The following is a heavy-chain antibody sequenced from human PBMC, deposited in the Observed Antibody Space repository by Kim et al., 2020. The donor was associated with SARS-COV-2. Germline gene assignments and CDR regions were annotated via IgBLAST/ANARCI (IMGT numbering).Heavy chain of an antibody. CDR1: GCTFSSYA. D-gene: IGHD2-8*01. CDR3: ARAEGRGHCTNGVCYGAVAGTGYCCAS. Sequence: SVKVSCKASGCTFSSYAISWVRQAPGQGLEWMGGIIPIFGTANYAQKFQGRVTITADESTSTAYMELSSLRSEDTAVYYCARAEGRGHCTNGVCYGAVAGTGYCCASWGQGTLVTVSS. CDR2: IIPIFGTA. J-gene: IGHJ4*02. V-gene: IGHV1-69*13.